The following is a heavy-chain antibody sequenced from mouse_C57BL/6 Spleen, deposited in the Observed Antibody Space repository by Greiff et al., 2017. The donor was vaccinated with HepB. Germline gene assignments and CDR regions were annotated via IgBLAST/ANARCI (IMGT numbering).Heavy chain of an antibody. CDR2: IYPSDSET. Sequence: QVQLQQPGAELVRPGSSVKLSCKASGYTFTSYWMHWVKQRPIQGLEWIGNIYPSDSETHYNQKFKDKATLTVDKSSSTAYMQLSSLTSEDSAVYYCAREGWYPFDYWGQGTTLTVSS. J-gene: IGHJ2*01. CDR3: AREGWYPFDY. D-gene: IGHD2-1*01. V-gene: IGHV1-52*01. CDR1: GYTFTSYW.